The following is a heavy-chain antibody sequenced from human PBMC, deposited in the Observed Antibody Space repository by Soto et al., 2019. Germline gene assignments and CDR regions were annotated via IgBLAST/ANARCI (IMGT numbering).Heavy chain of an antibody. J-gene: IGHJ4*02. CDR3: VRWNGFGDH. D-gene: IGHD1-1*01. V-gene: IGHV3-23*01. CDR2: FSGGGGGT. CDR1: GFTLSDYG. Sequence: VQLLDSGGGLVQPGGSLRLSCAVSGFTLSDYGVTWVRQAPGKGLEWVSGFSGGGGGTFYADSVKGRFTISRDDSKNTAYLQMNGLGVEDTAVYYCVRWNGFGDHWGQGTLVTVSS.